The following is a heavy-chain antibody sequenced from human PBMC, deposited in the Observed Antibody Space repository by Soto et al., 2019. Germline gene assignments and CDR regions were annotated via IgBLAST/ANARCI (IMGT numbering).Heavy chain of an antibody. D-gene: IGHD5-18*01. Sequence: ESVGGLVQPGGSLRLSCAASGFTFSTYWMNWARQAPGQGLEWVAHIKQDGSEKHYVGSVKGRFTISRDNAKNSLYLQLNSLRAEDTAVYYCVRDWDTWGQGTLVTVSS. CDR3: VRDWDT. J-gene: IGHJ4*02. V-gene: IGHV3-7*01. CDR2: IKQDGSEK. CDR1: GFTFSTYW.